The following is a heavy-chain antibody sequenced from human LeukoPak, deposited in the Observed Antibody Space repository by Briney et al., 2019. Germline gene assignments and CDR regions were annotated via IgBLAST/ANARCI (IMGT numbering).Heavy chain of an antibody. CDR3: ARGRSRITMIVVVITRGHNWFDP. CDR1: GGSFSGYY. CDR2: INHSGST. J-gene: IGHJ5*02. Sequence: SETLSLTCAVHGGSFSGYYWSWIRQPPGKGLEWIGEINHSGSTNYNPSLKSRVTISVDTSKNQFSLKLSSVTAADTAVYYCARGRSRITMIVVVITRGHNWFDPWGQGTLVTVSS. D-gene: IGHD3-22*01. V-gene: IGHV4-34*01.